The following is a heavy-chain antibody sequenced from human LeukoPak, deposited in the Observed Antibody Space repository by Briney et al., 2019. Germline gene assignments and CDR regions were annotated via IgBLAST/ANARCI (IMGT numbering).Heavy chain of an antibody. Sequence: GGSLRLSCSASGFTFSSYAMHWVRQAPGKGLEYVSAISSNGGSTYYADSVKGRFTISRDNSKNTLYLQMSSLRAEDTAVYYCVKTPSGYSSSWYYFDYWGQGTLVTVSS. V-gene: IGHV3-64D*06. D-gene: IGHD6-13*01. CDR1: GFTFSSYA. CDR3: VKTPSGYSSSWYYFDY. CDR2: ISSNGGST. J-gene: IGHJ4*02.